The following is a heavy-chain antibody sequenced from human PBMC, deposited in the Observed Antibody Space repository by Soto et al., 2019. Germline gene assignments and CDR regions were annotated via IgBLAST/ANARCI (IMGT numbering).Heavy chain of an antibody. V-gene: IGHV4-39*01. CDR3: ARRPSSGYAYYFDY. D-gene: IGHD3-22*01. CDR1: DDSISSSTYY. Sequence: SETLSLTCSVSDDSISSSTYYWGWIHQPPGKGLEWLGYIFYTGSTYKNPSLKSRVTISADSSKNQFSVNLTSVTATDTAVYYCARRPSSGYAYYFDYWGQGILVTVSS. J-gene: IGHJ4*02. CDR2: IFYTGST.